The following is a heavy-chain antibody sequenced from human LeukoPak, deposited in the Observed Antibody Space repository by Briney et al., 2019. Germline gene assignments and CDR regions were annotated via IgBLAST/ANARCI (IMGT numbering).Heavy chain of an antibody. J-gene: IGHJ6*03. CDR2: ISSSSSTI. CDR1: GFTFSSYS. D-gene: IGHD6-19*01. Sequence: GGSLRLSCAASGFTFSSYSINWVRQAPGKGLEWVSYISSSSSTIYYADSVKGRFTISRDNAKNSLYLQMNSLRAEDTAVYYCAKETAYSSGWYHTGFYYYMDVWGKGTTVTIS. V-gene: IGHV3-48*01. CDR3: AKETAYSSGWYHTGFYYYMDV.